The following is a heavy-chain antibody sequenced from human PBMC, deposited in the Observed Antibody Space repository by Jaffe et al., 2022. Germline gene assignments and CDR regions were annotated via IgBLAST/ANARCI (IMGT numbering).Heavy chain of an antibody. CDR3: ARDGVGYYYGGLDYYMDV. J-gene: IGHJ6*03. CDR2: INPSGGST. CDR1: GYTFTSYY. Sequence: QVQLVQSGAEVKKPGASVKVSCKASGYTFTSYYMHWVRQAPGQGLEWMGIINPSGGSTSYAQKFQGRVTMTRDTSTSTVYMELSSLRSEDTAVYYCARDGVGYYYGGLDYYMDVWGKGTTVTVSS. V-gene: IGHV1-46*01. D-gene: IGHD3-10*01.